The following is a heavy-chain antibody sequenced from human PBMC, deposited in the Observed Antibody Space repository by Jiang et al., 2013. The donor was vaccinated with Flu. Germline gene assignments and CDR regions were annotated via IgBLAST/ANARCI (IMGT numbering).Heavy chain of an antibody. Sequence: LEWVAVISYDGSNKYYADSVKGRFTISRDNSKNTLYLQMNSLRAEDTAVYYCARRDYWGQGTLVTVSS. J-gene: IGHJ4*02. V-gene: IGHV3-30-3*01. CDR2: ISYDGSNK. CDR3: ARRDY.